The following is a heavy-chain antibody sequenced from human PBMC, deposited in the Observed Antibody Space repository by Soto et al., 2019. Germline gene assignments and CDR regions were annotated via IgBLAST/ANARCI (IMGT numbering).Heavy chain of an antibody. CDR1: GVTPNRNG. CDR2: INDDGSMT. D-gene: IGHD3-3*01. J-gene: IGHJ2*01. Sequence: GGALRLSCAGSGVTPNRNGMHWVRQAPGKGLVWVSRINDDGSMTNYADSVRGRFTISRDNAKSTLYLQLNSLRAEYTAVYYCVRQNPGPDALEHRGR. CDR3: VRQNPGPDALEH. V-gene: IGHV3-74*01.